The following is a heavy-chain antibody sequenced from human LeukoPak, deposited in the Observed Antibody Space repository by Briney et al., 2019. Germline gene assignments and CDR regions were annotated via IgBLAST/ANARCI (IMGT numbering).Heavy chain of an antibody. CDR2: IYYSGST. Sequence: SETLSLTCTVSGGSISSSGYYWGWIRQPPGKGLEWIGSIYYSGSTYYNPSLKSRVTISVDTSKNQFSLKLSSVTAADTAVYYCAGSSSSWYQVYWDQGTLVTVSS. V-gene: IGHV4-39*01. CDR3: AGSSSSWYQVY. CDR1: GGSISSSGYY. D-gene: IGHD6-13*01. J-gene: IGHJ4*02.